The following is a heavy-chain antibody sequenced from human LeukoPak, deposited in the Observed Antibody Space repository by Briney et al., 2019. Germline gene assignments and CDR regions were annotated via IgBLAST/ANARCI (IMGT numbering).Heavy chain of an antibody. CDR1: GGSFSGYY. CDR2: IYYSGSA. Sequence: SETLSLTCAVYGGSFSGYYWSWIRQPPGKGLEWIGSIYYSGSAYYNPSLKSRVTISVDTSKNQLSLKVTSVTAADTAVYYCARLAVTFDYWGQGTLVTVSS. CDR3: ARLAVTFDY. V-gene: IGHV4-34*01. D-gene: IGHD5-18*01. J-gene: IGHJ4*02.